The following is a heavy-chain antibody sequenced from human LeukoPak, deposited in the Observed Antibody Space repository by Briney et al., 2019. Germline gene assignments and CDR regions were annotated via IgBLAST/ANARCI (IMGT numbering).Heavy chain of an antibody. CDR1: GFTFSSYA. V-gene: IGHV3-23*01. D-gene: IGHD6-19*01. CDR2: ICGDGGAT. CDR3: AKSGSRDWDYFDY. J-gene: IGHJ4*02. Sequence: PGGSLRLSCAASGFTFSSYAMNWVRQAPGKGLEWVSTICGDGGATHYADSVKGRFTISRANSKNTLFLQMNSLRAEDTSVYYCAKSGSRDWDYFDYWGQGTLVTASS.